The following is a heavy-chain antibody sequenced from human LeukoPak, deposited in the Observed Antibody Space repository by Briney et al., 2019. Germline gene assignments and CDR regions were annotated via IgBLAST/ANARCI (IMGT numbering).Heavy chain of an antibody. D-gene: IGHD6-6*01. V-gene: IGHV3-21*01. J-gene: IGHJ4*02. CDR1: GFIFSSYS. Sequence: GGSLRLSCAASGFIFSSYSMNWVRQAPGKGLEWVSSISSSSSYIYYADSVKGRFTISRDNAKNSLYLQMNSLRAEDTAVYYCARDHFRQQLVRLDYWGQGTLVTVSS. CDR3: ARDHFRQQLVRLDY. CDR2: ISSSSSYI.